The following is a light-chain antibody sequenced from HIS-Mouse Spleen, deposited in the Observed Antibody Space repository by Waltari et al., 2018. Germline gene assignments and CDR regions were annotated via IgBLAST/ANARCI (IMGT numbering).Light chain of an antibody. J-gene: IGKJ4*01. Sequence: AIQLTKSPASLSASVGDRVTITCRASQGSSSALAWYQQKPGKAPKLLIYDASSLESGVPSRFSGSGSGTDFTLSISSLQPKDFATYYCQQFNSYPLAFGSGTKLEIK. CDR2: DAS. CDR3: QQFNSYPLA. CDR1: QGSSSA. V-gene: IGKV1-13*02.